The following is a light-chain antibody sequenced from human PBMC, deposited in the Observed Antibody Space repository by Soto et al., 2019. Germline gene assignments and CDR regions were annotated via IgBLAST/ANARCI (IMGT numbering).Light chain of an antibody. CDR2: EAS. CDR1: QSVIRK. CDR3: KQYNDWSPFN. V-gene: IGKV3-15*01. J-gene: IGKJ4*01. Sequence: EIVMTQSPATLSVSPGERATLSCRASQSVIRKLAWYQQKPGQAPRLLIYEASIRATGIPARFTGSGSGTEFTLTISSLQSEDFAIYYCKQYNDWSPFNFGGGTQVEIK.